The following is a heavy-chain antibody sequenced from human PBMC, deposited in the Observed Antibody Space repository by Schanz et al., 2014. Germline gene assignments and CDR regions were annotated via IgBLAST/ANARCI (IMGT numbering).Heavy chain of an antibody. J-gene: IGHJ6*02. CDR2: LDRSGGKT. CDR3: ARDKDVISTHFYSPFYFYVMDV. V-gene: IGHV3-23*04. D-gene: IGHD3-3*02. Sequence: EVQLVESGGNFVQPGGSLSLSCAASGFKFENYAMNWVRQAPGKGREWVSSLDRSGGKTYYADSVTGRFTISRDNSKKTLYLQMSSLTAEDTAVYYCARDKDVISTHFYSPFYFYVMDVWGQGTTVTVSS. CDR1: GFKFENYA.